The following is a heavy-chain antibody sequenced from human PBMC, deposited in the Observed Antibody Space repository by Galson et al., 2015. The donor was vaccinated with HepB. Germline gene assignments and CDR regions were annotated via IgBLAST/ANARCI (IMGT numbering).Heavy chain of an antibody. CDR3: ARDRAVVAATPFDY. CDR1: GYTFTGYC. CDR2: INPNSGGT. D-gene: IGHD2-15*01. J-gene: IGHJ4*02. Sequence: SVKVSCKASGYTFTGYCMHWVRQAPGQGLEWMGRINPNSGGTNYAQKFQGRVTMTRDTSISTAYMELSRLRSDDTAVYYCARDRAVVAATPFDYWGQGTLVTVSS. V-gene: IGHV1-2*06.